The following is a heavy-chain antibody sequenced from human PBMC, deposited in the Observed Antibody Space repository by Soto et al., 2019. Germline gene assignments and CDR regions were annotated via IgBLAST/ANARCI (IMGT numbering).Heavy chain of an antibody. Sequence: SETLSLTCTVSGGSISSYYWSWIRQPPGKGLEWIGYIYYSGSTNYNPSLKSRVTISVDTSKNQFSLKLSSVTAADTAVYYCARAQGSGSLVSWGQGTLVTVSS. CDR1: GGSISSYY. J-gene: IGHJ4*02. V-gene: IGHV4-59*08. CDR3: ARAQGSGSLVS. D-gene: IGHD3-10*01. CDR2: IYYSGST.